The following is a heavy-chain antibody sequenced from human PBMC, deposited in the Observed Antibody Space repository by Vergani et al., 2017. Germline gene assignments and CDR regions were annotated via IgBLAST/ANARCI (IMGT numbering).Heavy chain of an antibody. CDR2: IYTSGST. Sequence: QVQLQESGPGLVKPSQTLSLTCTVSGGSISSGSYYWSWIRQPAGKGLEWIGRIYTSGSTNYNPSLKSRVTISVDTSKNQFCLKLSSVTAADTAVYYCAGVQRGVTPDYWGQGTLVTVSS. CDR1: GGSISSGSYY. CDR3: AGVQRGVTPDY. V-gene: IGHV4-61*02. J-gene: IGHJ4*02. D-gene: IGHD3-10*01.